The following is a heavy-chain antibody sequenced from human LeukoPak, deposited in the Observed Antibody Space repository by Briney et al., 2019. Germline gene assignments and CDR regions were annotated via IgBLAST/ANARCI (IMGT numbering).Heavy chain of an antibody. CDR3: ARDRDRYGYRDFDY. J-gene: IGHJ4*02. Sequence: HPGRSRRLSCAASGFTFSSYGMHWVRQAPGKGLEWVAVISYDGSSKYYADSVKGRFTISRDNSKNTVYLQMNSLRTDDTAIYYCARDRDRYGYRDFDYWGQGTLVTVSS. CDR2: ISYDGSSK. CDR1: GFTFSSYG. V-gene: IGHV3-30*03. D-gene: IGHD5-24*01.